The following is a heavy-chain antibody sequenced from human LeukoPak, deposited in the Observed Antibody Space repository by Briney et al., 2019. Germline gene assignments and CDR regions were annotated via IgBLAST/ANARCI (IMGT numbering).Heavy chain of an antibody. D-gene: IGHD2-15*01. J-gene: IGHJ3*02. CDR3: AREAATQLDDAFDI. CDR1: GYTFTSYA. Sequence: ASVKVSCKASGYTFTSYAMHWVRQAPGQRLEWMGRINAGNGNTKYSQKFQGRVTITRDTSASTAYMELSSLRSEDTAVYYCAREAATQLDDAFDIWGQGTMVTVSS. V-gene: IGHV1-3*01. CDR2: INAGNGNT.